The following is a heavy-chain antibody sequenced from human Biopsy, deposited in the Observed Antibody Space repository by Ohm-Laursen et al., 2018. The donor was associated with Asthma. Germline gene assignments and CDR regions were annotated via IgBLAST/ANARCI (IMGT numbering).Heavy chain of an antibody. Sequence: VSVKVSCKASGYTFTSYYMHWVRQAPGQGLEWMGIINPSDGSTSYAQKFQGRVTMTRDTSTSTVYMELSSPRSEDTAVYYCARAGALIVGATIGFWGQGTLVTVSS. CDR1: GYTFTSYY. V-gene: IGHV1-46*01. J-gene: IGHJ4*02. CDR3: ARAGALIVGATIGF. CDR2: INPSDGST. D-gene: IGHD1-26*01.